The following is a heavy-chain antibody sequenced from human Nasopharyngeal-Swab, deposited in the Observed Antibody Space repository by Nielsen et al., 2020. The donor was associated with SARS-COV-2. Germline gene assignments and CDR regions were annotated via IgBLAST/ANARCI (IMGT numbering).Heavy chain of an antibody. CDR2: VYYGLAI. CDR3: ARTHNWIDP. Sequence: WIRQPPGKGLEWIGSVYYGLAIQYSPSLKSRATISIDTFKNQLSLEVTSVTVADTAVYYCARTHNWIDPWGQGTLVTVSS. V-gene: IGHV4-39*01. J-gene: IGHJ5*02.